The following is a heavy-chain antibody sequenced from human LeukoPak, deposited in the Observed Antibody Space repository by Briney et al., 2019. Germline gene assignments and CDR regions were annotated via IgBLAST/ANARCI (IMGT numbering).Heavy chain of an antibody. CDR3: AYLRG. CDR2: ISYDGSNK. Sequence: GGSLRLSCAASGFTFSSYAMHWVRQAPGKGLEWVAVISYDGSNKYYADSVKGRFTISRDNPKNTLYLQMNSLRAEDTAVYYCAYLRGWGQGTLVTVSS. CDR1: GFTFSSYA. J-gene: IGHJ4*02. D-gene: IGHD3-10*01. V-gene: IGHV3-30-3*01.